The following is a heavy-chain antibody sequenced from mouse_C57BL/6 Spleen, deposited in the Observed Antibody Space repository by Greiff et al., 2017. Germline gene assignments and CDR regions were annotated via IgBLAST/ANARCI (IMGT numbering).Heavy chain of an antibody. CDR2: IDPSDSYT. J-gene: IGHJ4*01. Sequence: QVQLQQPGAELVMPGASVKLSCKASGYTFTSYWMHWVKQRPGQGLEWIGEIDPSDSYTNYNQQFKGKSTLTVDKSSSTAYMQLSSLTSEDSAVYYCARWGRRDYAMDYWGQGTSVTVSS. CDR1: GYTFTSYW. V-gene: IGHV1-69*01. CDR3: ARWGRRDYAMDY.